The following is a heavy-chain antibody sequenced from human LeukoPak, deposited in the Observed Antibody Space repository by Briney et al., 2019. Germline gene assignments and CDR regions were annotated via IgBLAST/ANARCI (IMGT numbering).Heavy chain of an antibody. Sequence: PSETLSLTCTVSGGSISSSSYYWGWIRQPPGKGLEWIGSIYYSGSTYYNPSLKSRVTISVDTSKNQFSLKLSSETAADTAVYYCARRYSSGWYWLSFDYWGQGTLVTVSS. D-gene: IGHD6-19*01. CDR1: GGSISSSSYY. CDR2: IYYSGST. V-gene: IGHV4-39*01. CDR3: ARRYSSGWYWLSFDY. J-gene: IGHJ4*02.